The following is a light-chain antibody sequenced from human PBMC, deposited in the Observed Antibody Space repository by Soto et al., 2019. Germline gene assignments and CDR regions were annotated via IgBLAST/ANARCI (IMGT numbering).Light chain of an antibody. J-gene: IGKJ1*01. V-gene: IGKV1-5*01. Sequence: DIQMTQSPSTLSASVGDRVTITCRASQSISGWLAWYQQKPGKAPKLLIYDVSSLESGVPSRLSGSGSGTEFTLAISSLQPDDFATYYCQQYNSYPWTFGQGTKWIS. CDR1: QSISGW. CDR3: QQYNSYPWT. CDR2: DVS.